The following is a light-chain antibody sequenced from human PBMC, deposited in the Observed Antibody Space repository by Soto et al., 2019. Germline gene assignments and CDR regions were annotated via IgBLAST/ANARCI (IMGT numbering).Light chain of an antibody. CDR3: QQYNSYHWT. Sequence: DIQMTQSPSTLSASVGDRVTITCRASQSISSWLAWYQQKPGKAPNLLIYKASSLESGVPSRFSGSASGTEFTLTISSLQPDDFATYYCQQYNSYHWTFGQGTKVEIK. CDR1: QSISSW. CDR2: KAS. V-gene: IGKV1-5*03. J-gene: IGKJ1*01.